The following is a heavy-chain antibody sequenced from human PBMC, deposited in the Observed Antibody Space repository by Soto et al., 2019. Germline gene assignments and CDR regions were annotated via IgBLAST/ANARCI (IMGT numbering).Heavy chain of an antibody. V-gene: IGHV3-53*01. CDR3: VRPRPSGENYGMDV. D-gene: IGHD3-16*01. CDR1: GLTVSHNY. J-gene: IGHJ6*02. CDR2: LYTEGTT. Sequence: EVQLLESGGGLIQPGGSLRLSCVASGLTVSHNYMAWVRQAPEMGLEWVSILYTEGTTYYADSVKGRFTISRDSSKNTLFLQMASLRAEDTAVYYCVRPRPSGENYGMDVWGQGTTVTVSS.